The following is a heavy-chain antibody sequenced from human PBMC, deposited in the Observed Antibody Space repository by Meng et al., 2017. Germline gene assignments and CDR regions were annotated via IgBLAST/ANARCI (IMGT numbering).Heavy chain of an antibody. Sequence: SCAASGFTFSSYAMSWVRQAPGKGLEWVSAISGSGGSTYYADSVKGRFTISRDNSKNTLYLQMNSLRAEDTAVYYCAKDERGLWELLPYYYGMDVWGQGTTVTVSS. D-gene: IGHD1-26*01. CDR3: AKDERGLWELLPYYYGMDV. CDR1: GFTFSSYA. V-gene: IGHV3-23*01. CDR2: ISGSGGST. J-gene: IGHJ6*02.